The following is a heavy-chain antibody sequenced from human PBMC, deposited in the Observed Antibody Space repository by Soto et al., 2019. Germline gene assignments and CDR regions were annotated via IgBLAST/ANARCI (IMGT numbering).Heavy chain of an antibody. J-gene: IGHJ4*02. CDR1: GLTFANHA. V-gene: IGHV3-23*01. CDR3: VTWLTVHYDY. D-gene: IGHD2-21*02. CDR2: INNFGVNK. Sequence: PGGSLRLSCAASGLTFANHAMIWVRQAPGKGLEWVSTINNFGVNKHYADSVEGRFSISRDNSKNTVDLQMNSLRPDDTAIYYCVTWLTVHYDYWGQGTRVTVS.